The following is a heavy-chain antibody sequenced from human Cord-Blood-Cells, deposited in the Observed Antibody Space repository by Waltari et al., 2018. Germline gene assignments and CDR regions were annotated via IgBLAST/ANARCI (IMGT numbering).Heavy chain of an antibody. Sequence: QVQLVPPGAEVKKPGASVKVSCQASGYTFTGYYMHWVRQDPGQGLEGMGWINPKSGDTNYAQKFQGRVTMTRDTCNSTAYMEMSRLRADDTAVYYCARDFDPWGQGTLVTVSS. V-gene: IGHV1-2*02. J-gene: IGHJ5*02. CDR1: GYTFTGYY. CDR2: INPKSGDT. CDR3: ARDFDP.